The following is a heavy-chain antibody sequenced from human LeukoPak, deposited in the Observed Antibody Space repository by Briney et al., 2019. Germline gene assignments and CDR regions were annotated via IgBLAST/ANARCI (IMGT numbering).Heavy chain of an antibody. CDR3: ARADLDGDRRGRY. CDR2: MNPNSGNT. D-gene: IGHD1-1*01. J-gene: IGHJ4*02. V-gene: IGHV1-8*01. CDR1: GYTFTSYD. Sequence: ASVKVSCKASGYTFTSYDINWVRQATGQGLEWMGWMNPNSGNTGYAQKLQGRVTMTTDTSTSTAYMELRGLRSDDTAVYYCARADLDGDRRGRYWGQGTLVTVSS.